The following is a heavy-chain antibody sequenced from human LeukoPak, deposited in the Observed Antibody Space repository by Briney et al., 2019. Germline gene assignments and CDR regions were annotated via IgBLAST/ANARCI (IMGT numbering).Heavy chain of an antibody. J-gene: IGHJ5*02. CDR1: GGSLSSYY. Sequence: SETLSLTCTVSGGSLSSYYWSWIRQPPGKGLEWIGYIYYSGSTNYNPSLKSRVTISVDTSKNQFSLKLSSVTAADTAVYYCARATTYYDILTGYYPYGWFDPWGQGTLVTVPS. CDR3: ARATTYYDILTGYYPYGWFDP. CDR2: IYYSGST. V-gene: IGHV4-59*01. D-gene: IGHD3-9*01.